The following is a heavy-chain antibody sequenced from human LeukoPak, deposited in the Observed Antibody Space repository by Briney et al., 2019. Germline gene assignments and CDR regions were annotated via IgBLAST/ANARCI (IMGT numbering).Heavy chain of an antibody. CDR2: ISSSSTI. V-gene: IGHV3-48*01. D-gene: IGHD3-10*01. J-gene: IGHJ3*02. CDR1: GFTFSSYS. Sequence: PGGSLRLSCAASGFTFSSYSMNWVRQAPGKGLEWVSYISSSSTIYYAGSVKGRFTISRDNAKNSLYLQMNSLRAEDTAVYYCARDQYYSNDIWGQGTMVTVSS. CDR3: ARDQYYSNDI.